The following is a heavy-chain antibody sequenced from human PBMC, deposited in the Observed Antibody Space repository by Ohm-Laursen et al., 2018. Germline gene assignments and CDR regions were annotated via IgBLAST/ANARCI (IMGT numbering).Heavy chain of an antibody. Sequence: SETLSLTCTVSGGSISSYYWSWIRQPPGKGLEWIGYIYYSGGTNYNPSLQSRVTISVDTSKNQFSQNLSSVTAADTAMYYCARDRKYFQHWGQGTLVTVSS. J-gene: IGHJ1*01. CDR1: GGSISSYY. CDR2: IYYSGGT. CDR3: ARDRKYFQH. V-gene: IGHV4-59*01.